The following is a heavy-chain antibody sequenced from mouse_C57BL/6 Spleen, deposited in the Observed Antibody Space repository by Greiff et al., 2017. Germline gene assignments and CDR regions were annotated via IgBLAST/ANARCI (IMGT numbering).Heavy chain of an antibody. CDR3: AIYHGGFAY. CDR2: ISYDGSN. V-gene: IGHV3-6*01. D-gene: IGHD2-1*01. J-gene: IGHJ3*01. CDR1: GYSITSGYY. Sequence: EVQLVESGPGLVKPSQSLSLTCSVTGYSITSGYYWNWIRQFPGNKLEWMGYISYDGSNNYNPSLKNRISITRDTSKNQFFLKLNSVTTEDTATYYCAIYHGGFAYWGQGTLVTVSA.